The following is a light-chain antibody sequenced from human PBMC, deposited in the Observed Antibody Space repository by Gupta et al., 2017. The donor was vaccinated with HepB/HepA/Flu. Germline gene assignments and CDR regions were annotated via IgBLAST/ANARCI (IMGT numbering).Light chain of an antibody. Sequence: EIVLTQSPGTRSLSPGERATLSCRASQSISSSYLAWYQQKPGQAPRLLIYGASSRAAGVPDRFSGSGSGREFSLTISRREPEDFAVYFCQQEGKSPWTFGQGTKVEI. J-gene: IGKJ1*01. CDR1: QSISSSY. CDR2: GAS. CDR3: QQEGKSPWT. V-gene: IGKV3-20*01.